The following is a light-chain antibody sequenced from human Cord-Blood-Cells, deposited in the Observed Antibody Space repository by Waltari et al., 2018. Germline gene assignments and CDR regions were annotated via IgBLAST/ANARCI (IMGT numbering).Light chain of an antibody. Sequence: DIQMTQSPSTLSASVGDRVTITCRASQSISSWWAWYQQKPGKAPKLLIYKASSLESGFPSRFSGSGSGTEFTLTISSLQPDDFATYYCQQYNSYPWTFGQGTKVEIK. CDR3: QQYNSYPWT. V-gene: IGKV1-5*03. CDR1: QSISSW. CDR2: KAS. J-gene: IGKJ1*01.